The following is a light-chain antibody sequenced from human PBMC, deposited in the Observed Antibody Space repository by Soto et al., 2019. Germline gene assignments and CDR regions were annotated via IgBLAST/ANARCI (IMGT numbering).Light chain of an antibody. CDR1: SGDVGGFDY. V-gene: IGLV2-8*01. Sequence: QAVVTQPPSASGSPGQSVTISCTGTSGDVGGFDYVSWYQKHPGKAPKLIIYDVTKRPSGVPDRFSGSKSGNTASLTVSGLQAADEADYYCSSYGGGNNLIFGGGTKLTVL. CDR3: SSYGGGNNLI. J-gene: IGLJ2*01. CDR2: DVT.